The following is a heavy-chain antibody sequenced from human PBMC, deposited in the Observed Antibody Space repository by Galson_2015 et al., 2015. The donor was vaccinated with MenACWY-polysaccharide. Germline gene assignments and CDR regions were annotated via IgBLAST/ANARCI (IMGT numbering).Heavy chain of an antibody. CDR2: MHTSGRS. V-gene: IGHV4-59*01. D-gene: IGHD3-16*01. CDR3: VAELFQAPFGWFDP. J-gene: IGHJ5*02. Sequence: SETLSLTCTVPGGSISSSYWGWIRQSPGKGLEWIGYMHTSGRSNYNPSLRSRVTISVDTSKNEFSLNLSSVTAADTAVYYCVAELFQAPFGWFDPWGQGAQVIVSS. CDR1: GGSISSSY.